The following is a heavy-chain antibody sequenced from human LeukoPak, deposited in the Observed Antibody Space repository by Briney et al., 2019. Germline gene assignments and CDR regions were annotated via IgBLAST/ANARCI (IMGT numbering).Heavy chain of an antibody. V-gene: IGHV4-59*01. D-gene: IGHD6-6*01. J-gene: IGHJ6*03. CDR3: ARLQYSSSYYYYYYMDV. CDR2: IYYTGRT. CDR1: GGPINTDY. Sequence: SETLSLSCTVSGGPINTDYWNWIRQPPGKGLEWIGYIYYTGRTNYNPSLKSRVTISVDTSKNQFSLKLSSVTAADTAVYYCARLQYSSSYYYYYYMDVWGKGTTVTVS.